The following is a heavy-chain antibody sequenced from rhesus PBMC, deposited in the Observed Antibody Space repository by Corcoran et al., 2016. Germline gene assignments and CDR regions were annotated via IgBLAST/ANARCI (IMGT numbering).Heavy chain of an antibody. Sequence: EVQLVQSGAEVKKPGASVKVSCKVSGYTFTELSMHWARQAPGKGLEWVGGVVPVYGEIIHAEKFQGRVTMTEDTSTDTAYMELSSLRSEDTAVYYCATPVSWGAAFDYWGQGVLVTVSS. CDR1: GYTFTELS. J-gene: IGHJ4*01. V-gene: IGHV1-156*01. D-gene: IGHD3-34*01. CDR2: VVPVYGEI. CDR3: ATPVSWGAAFDY.